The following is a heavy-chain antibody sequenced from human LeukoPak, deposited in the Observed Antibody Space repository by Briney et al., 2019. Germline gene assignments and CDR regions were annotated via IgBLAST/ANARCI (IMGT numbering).Heavy chain of an antibody. CDR1: GGSISSYY. V-gene: IGHV4-4*07. Sequence: PSETLSLTCTVSGGSISSYYWSWIRQPAGKGLEWIGRIYTSGSTNYNLSLKSRVTMSVDTSKNQFSLKLSSVTAADTAVYFCARDQYTSSWYKGNWFDPWGQGTLVTVSS. CDR2: IYTSGST. CDR3: ARDQYTSSWYKGNWFDP. J-gene: IGHJ5*02. D-gene: IGHD6-13*01.